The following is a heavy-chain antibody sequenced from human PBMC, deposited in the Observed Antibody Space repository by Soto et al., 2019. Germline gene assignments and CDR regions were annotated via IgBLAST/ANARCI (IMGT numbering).Heavy chain of an antibody. CDR2: ISYDGSNK. CDR1: GFTFSSYA. Sequence: QVQLVESGGGVVQPGRSLRLSCAASGFTFSSYAMHWVHQAPGKGLEWVAVISYDGSNKYYADSVKGRFTISRDNSKNTLYLQMNSLRAEDTAVYYCARDPAFQTIFGVGPFDYWGQGTLVTVSS. D-gene: IGHD3-3*01. V-gene: IGHV3-30-3*01. CDR3: ARDPAFQTIFGVGPFDY. J-gene: IGHJ4*02.